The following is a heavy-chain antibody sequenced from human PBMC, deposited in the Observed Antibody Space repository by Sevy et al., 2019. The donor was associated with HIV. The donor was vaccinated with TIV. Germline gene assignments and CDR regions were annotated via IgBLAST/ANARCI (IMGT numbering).Heavy chain of an antibody. CDR1: GYSLNSYD. CDR3: ARSDLDSSACFYYYGLDV. CDR2: MNPDSGRR. Sequence: ASVRVSCKASGYSLNSYDINWVRQATGQGLEWMGWMNPDSGRRGYAPKFQGRVTMTTDTSKGTAYMELRVLRSDDSAVYYCARSDLDSSACFYYYGLDVWGQGTTVTVSS. D-gene: IGHD3-22*01. J-gene: IGHJ6*02. V-gene: IGHV1-8*01.